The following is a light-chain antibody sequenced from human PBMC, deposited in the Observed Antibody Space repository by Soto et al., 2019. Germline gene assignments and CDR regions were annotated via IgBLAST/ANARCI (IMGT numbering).Light chain of an antibody. V-gene: IGLV2-8*01. CDR3: SSYAGSLYV. CDR2: EVT. J-gene: IGLJ1*01. CDR1: SSDVGGYNY. Sequence: QSALTQPPSASGSPGQSVTISCTGTSSDVGGYNYASWYQQHPGKAPKLMIYEVTKRPSGVPDRFSGSKSGNTASLTVSGLQAEDEADYYCSSYAGSLYVFGTGTKLTVL.